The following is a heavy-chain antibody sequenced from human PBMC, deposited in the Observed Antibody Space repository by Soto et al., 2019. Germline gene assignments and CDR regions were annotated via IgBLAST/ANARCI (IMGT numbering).Heavy chain of an antibody. CDR3: AKRNIHSDCSQSNCFDP. Sequence: GGSLRLSXAASGFTFSSYAMRWVRQAPGKGLEWVSSISDSGGSTYYPDSVRGRFSISRDNSKNTLYLQMDSLRAEDTAVYYCAKRNIHSDCSQSNCFDPWGQGTLVTVSS. V-gene: IGHV3-23*01. J-gene: IGHJ5*02. CDR2: ISDSGGST. D-gene: IGHD2-21*02. CDR1: GFTFSSYA.